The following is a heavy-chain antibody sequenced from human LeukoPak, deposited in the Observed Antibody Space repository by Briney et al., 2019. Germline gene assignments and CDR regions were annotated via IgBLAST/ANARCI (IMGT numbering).Heavy chain of an antibody. CDR3: ARGGRNTYGPFDY. J-gene: IGHJ4*02. CDR1: GFTSSSYW. D-gene: IGHD5-18*01. Sequence: GGSLRLSCAASGFTSSSYWMHWVRQAPGKGLVWVSRINSDGSSTSYVDSVKGRFTISRDNAKNTLYLQMSSLRAEDTAVYYCARGGRNTYGPFDYWGQGTLVTVSS. CDR2: INSDGSST. V-gene: IGHV3-74*01.